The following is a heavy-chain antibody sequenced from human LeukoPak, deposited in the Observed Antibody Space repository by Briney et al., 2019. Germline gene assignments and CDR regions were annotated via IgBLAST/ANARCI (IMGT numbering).Heavy chain of an antibody. CDR3: ARGRYLTTLGGAAAGFLDY. Sequence: SETLSLTCGVYGGSFSGYYWNWIRQSPGKGLEWIGEINHSGSTNYNPSLKSRVTMSVDASQRQFSLRLTSLRAADTAVYYCARGRYLTTLGGAAAGFLDYWGQGTVVTVSS. V-gene: IGHV4-34*01. J-gene: IGHJ4*02. CDR2: INHSGST. D-gene: IGHD6-13*01. CDR1: GGSFSGYY.